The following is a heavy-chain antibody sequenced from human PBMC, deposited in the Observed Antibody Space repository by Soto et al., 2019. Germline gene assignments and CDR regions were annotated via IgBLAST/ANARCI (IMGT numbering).Heavy chain of an antibody. V-gene: IGHV1-18*01. J-gene: IGHJ3*01. CDR2: ISAFNGNT. CDR3: ARSYYLADAFDV. Sequence: VSVKVSCKASGFRFSDYGFNWLRQAPGQGLEWMGWISAFNGNTETAQGLQDRVTMTTDSSTTTAHMDLTNLTTDDTAIYYCARSYYLADAFDVWGQGTMVTVSS. CDR1: GFRFSDYG. D-gene: IGHD3-16*01.